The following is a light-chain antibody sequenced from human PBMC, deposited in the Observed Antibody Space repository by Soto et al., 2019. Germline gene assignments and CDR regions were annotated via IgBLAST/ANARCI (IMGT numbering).Light chain of an antibody. CDR2: WAS. CDR3: QQYYSTPFA. V-gene: IGKV4-1*01. Sequence: DIVMTQSPDSLAVSLGERATINCKSSQSILYSSNNKNYLAWYQQKAGQPPKLLIYWASTRESGVPDRFSGSGSGTDSALRISSLQAEDVAVYYCQQYYSTPFAFGPGTKVDIK. J-gene: IGKJ3*01. CDR1: QSILYSSNNKNY.